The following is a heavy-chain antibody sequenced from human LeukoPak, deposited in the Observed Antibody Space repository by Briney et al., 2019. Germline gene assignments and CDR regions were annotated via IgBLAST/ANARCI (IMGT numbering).Heavy chain of an antibody. V-gene: IGHV3-74*01. CDR2: INTDGTIT. J-gene: IGHJ4*02. D-gene: IGHD1-14*01. Sequence: GGSLRLSCAASGFPLSSYWMYWVRQIPGKGLVWVSRINTDGTITNYADSVKGRFTISRDNAKNSLYLQMNSLRAEDTAVYYCAKPTDYWGQGTLVTVTS. CDR1: GFPLSSYW. CDR3: AKPTDY.